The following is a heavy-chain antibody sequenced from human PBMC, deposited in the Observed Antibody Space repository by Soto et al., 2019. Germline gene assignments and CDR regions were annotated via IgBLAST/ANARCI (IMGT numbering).Heavy chain of an antibody. CDR1: GFTFSDSA. Sequence: PGGSLRLSCAASGFTFSDSAMHWVRQASGKGLEWVGRIRNKTNNYATAYIASVKGRFTISRDDPKNAVYPQMNSLKIDDTAVYFCTSRRDWTAVDPLDYWGLGTLVTVSS. CDR3: TSRRDWTAVDPLDY. V-gene: IGHV3-73*01. D-gene: IGHD5-18*01. CDR2: IRNKTNNYAT. J-gene: IGHJ4*02.